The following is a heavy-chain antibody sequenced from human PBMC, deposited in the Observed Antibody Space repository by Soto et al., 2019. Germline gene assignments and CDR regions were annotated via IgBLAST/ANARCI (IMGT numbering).Heavy chain of an antibody. CDR1: GFTFSDSP. Sequence: EVQLVESGGGLVQPGGSLKLSCTASGFTFSDSPMHWVRQASGKGLEWVGRIRSKANNYATAYGASVKGRFTISRDDSKNTAYLHMNSLKTEDVSVYYCTSHSPEDMRRTWGQGTLVTVSS. CDR2: IRSKANNYAT. V-gene: IGHV3-73*02. CDR3: TSHSPEDMRRT. D-gene: IGHD2-15*01. J-gene: IGHJ5*02.